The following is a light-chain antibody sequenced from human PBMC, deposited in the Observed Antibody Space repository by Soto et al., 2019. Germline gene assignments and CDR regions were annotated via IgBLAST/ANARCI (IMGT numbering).Light chain of an antibody. CDR2: AAA. CDR3: LQDYNYPLT. J-gene: IGKJ4*01. Sequence: AIPITQSPSTLSASDGDRVTITCRASQGISNDLGWYQQQPGTAHTLMIHAAASLQSGVPLRFSGSGSGTDFTLTITSLQPEDFATDDYLQDYNYPLTFGGGSKVDIK. V-gene: IGKV1-6*01. CDR1: QGISND.